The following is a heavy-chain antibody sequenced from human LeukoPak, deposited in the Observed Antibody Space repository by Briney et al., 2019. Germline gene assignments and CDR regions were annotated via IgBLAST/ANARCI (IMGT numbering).Heavy chain of an antibody. CDR3: ARDRYCSSTSCFYFDY. D-gene: IGHD2-2*01. CDR1: GFTFSDYN. V-gene: IGHV3-11*04. CDR2: ISRSGSTK. Sequence: GGSLRLSCAASGFTFSDYNMRWIRQAPGKGLEWVSSISRSGSTKYYADSVKGRFTISRDNAKNSLYLQMNSLRAEDTAVYYCARDRYCSSTSCFYFDYWGQGTLVTVSS. J-gene: IGHJ4*02.